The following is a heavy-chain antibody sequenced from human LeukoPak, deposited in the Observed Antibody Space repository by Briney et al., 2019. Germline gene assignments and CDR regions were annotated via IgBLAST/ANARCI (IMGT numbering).Heavy chain of an antibody. CDR3: ARAIRGSAVDTGDR. CDR2: IKKDGSEE. J-gene: IGHJ4*02. Sequence: GGSLRLSCAASGFTFSRYWMRWVRQAPGKWLEGVANIKKDGSEEYYVDSVKGRFTISRDNARNSLFLQMNSLTVEDTAVYYCARAIRGSAVDTGDRWGQGTLVTVSS. V-gene: IGHV3-7*01. CDR1: GFTFSRYW. D-gene: IGHD3-10*01.